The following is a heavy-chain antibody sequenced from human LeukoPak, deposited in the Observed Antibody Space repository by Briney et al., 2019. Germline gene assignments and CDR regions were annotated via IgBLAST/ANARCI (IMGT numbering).Heavy chain of an antibody. D-gene: IGHD2-21*01. V-gene: IGHV1-2*02. CDR2: INPSSGGT. J-gene: IGHJ4*02. Sequence: GASVKVSCKASGYTFTGYYMHWVRQAPGQGLEWMGWINPSSGGTNFAQKFQGRVTMTRDTSISAAYMELSRLRSDDTAVYYCARHVSSSGEDYWGQGTLVTVSS. CDR1: GYTFTGYY. CDR3: ARHVSSSGEDY.